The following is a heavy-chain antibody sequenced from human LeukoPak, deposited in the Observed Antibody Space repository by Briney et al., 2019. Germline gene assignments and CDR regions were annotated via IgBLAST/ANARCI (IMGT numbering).Heavy chain of an antibody. V-gene: IGHV3-53*01. CDR1: GFTVSSNY. CDR2: IYSGGST. D-gene: IGHD4-11*01. Sequence: GGSLRLSCAASGFTVSSNYMSWVRQAPGKGPEWVSVIYSGGSTYYADSVKGRFTISRDNSKNTLYLQMNSLRAEDTAVYYCARGLQWGPLDDYWGQGTLVTVSS. CDR3: ARGLQWGPLDDY. J-gene: IGHJ4*02.